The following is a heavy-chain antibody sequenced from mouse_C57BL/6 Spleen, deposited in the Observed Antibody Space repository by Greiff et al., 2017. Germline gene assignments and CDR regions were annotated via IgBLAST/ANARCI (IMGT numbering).Heavy chain of an antibody. Sequence: QVQLQQSGAELAKPGASVKLSCKASGYTFTSSWMHWVKQRPGQGLEWIGYINPSSGYTKYNQKFKDKATLTADKSSSTAYMQLSSLTYEDSAVXYCARGATTKAMDYWGQGTSVTVSS. CDR1: GYTFTSSW. CDR3: ARGATTKAMDY. V-gene: IGHV1-7*01. D-gene: IGHD3-1*01. J-gene: IGHJ4*01. CDR2: INPSSGYT.